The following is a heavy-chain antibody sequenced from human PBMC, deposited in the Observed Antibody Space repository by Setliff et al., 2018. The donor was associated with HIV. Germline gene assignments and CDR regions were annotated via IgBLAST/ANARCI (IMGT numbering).Heavy chain of an antibody. CDR3: AREDMSHWSGFLYESSWFDT. D-gene: IGHD3-3*01. CDR2: IYYSGST. J-gene: IGHJ5*02. Sequence: SETLSLTCTVSGASISSYYWSWIRQPPGKGLEWIGYIYYSGSTNYNPSLKSRVTISVDTSKKQFSLKLSSVTAADTAVYYCAREDMSHWSGFLYESSWFDTWGRGILVTVS. CDR1: GASISSYY. V-gene: IGHV4-59*01.